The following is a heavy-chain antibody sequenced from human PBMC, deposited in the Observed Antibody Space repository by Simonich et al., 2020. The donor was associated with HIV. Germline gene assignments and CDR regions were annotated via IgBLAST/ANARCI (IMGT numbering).Heavy chain of an antibody. CDR1: GGSFSGYY. J-gene: IGHJ3*02. V-gene: IGHV4-34*01. CDR3: ARRYSSSWDPRGAFDI. CDR2: INHSGSI. D-gene: IGHD6-13*01. Sequence: QVQLQQWGAGLLKPSETLSLTCAVYGGSFSGYYWGWIRHPPGKGLEWIGEINHSGSIHYNPSLNSRVTISVDASKNQFSLKLSSVTAADTAVYYCARRYSSSWDPRGAFDIWGQGTMVTVSS.